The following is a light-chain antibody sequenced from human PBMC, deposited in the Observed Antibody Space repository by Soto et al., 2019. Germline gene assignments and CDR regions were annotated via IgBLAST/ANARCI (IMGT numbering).Light chain of an antibody. J-gene: IGLJ1*01. CDR3: CSYAGSYTIYI. Sequence: QSALTQPRSVSGSPGQSVTISCTGTSSDVGRFNRVSWYQQHPGKAPKVMIYDVTQRPSGVPDRFSGSKSGNTASLTISELQAEDEADYYCCSYAGSYTIYIFGSGTKLTVL. CDR1: SSDVGRFNR. CDR2: DVT. V-gene: IGLV2-11*02.